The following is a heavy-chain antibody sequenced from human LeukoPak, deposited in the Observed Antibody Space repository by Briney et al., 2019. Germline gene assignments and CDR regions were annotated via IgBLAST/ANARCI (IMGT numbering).Heavy chain of an antibody. CDR1: GFTFSTYA. D-gene: IGHD3-3*01. J-gene: IGHJ3*02. CDR2: ISASSGTT. CDR3: AREDSRITIFGVVINAFDI. V-gene: IGHV3-23*01. Sequence: GGSLRLSCAASGFTFSTYAMSWVRQAPGKGLEWVSAISASSGTTYYADSVKGRFTISRDNSKNTLHLRMNSLRAEDTAVYYCAREDSRITIFGVVINAFDIWGQGTMVTVSS.